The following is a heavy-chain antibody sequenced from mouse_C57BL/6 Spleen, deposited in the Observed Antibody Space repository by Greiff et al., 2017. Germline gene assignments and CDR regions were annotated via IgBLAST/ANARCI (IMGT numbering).Heavy chain of an antibody. CDR2: IDPSDSYT. Sequence: QVQLQQPGAELVKPGASVKLSCKASGYTFTSYWMQWVKQRPGQGLEWIGEIDPSDSYTNYNQKFKGKATLTVDTSSSTAYMQLSSLTSEDSAVYYCARGATTVIPLGYWGQGTTLTVSS. CDR1: GYTFTSYW. CDR3: ARGATTVIPLGY. V-gene: IGHV1-50*01. J-gene: IGHJ2*01. D-gene: IGHD1-1*01.